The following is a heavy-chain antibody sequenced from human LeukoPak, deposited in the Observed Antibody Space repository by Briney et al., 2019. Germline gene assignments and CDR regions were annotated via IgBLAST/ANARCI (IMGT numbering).Heavy chain of an antibody. J-gene: IGHJ4*02. Sequence: GASVKVSCKASGYTFTGYHMHWVRQAPGQGLEWMGWIDPNSGGTNYAQKFQDRVTMTRDTSISTAYMELSGLRSDDTAVYYCAPTDASYFDYWGQGTLVTVSS. CDR2: IDPNSGGT. CDR3: APTDASYFDY. CDR1: GYTFTGYH. V-gene: IGHV1-2*02.